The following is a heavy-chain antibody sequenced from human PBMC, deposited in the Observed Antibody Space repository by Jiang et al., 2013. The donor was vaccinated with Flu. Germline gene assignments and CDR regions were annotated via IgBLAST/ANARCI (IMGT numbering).Heavy chain of an antibody. V-gene: IGHV1-8*01. J-gene: IGHJ6*02. CDR3: ARDHEFIYKYSSSSNYYYYGMDV. CDR2: MNPNSGNT. D-gene: IGHD6-6*01. CDR1: GYTFTSYD. Sequence: GAEVKKPGASVKVSCKASGYTFTSYDINWVRQATGQGLEWMGWMNPNSGNTGYAQKFQGRVTMTRNTSISTAYMELSSLRSEDTAVYYCARDHEFIYKYSSSSNYYYYGMDVWGQGTTVTVSS.